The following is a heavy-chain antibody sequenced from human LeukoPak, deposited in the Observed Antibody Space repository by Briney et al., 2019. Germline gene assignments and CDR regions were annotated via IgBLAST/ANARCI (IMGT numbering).Heavy chain of an antibody. D-gene: IGHD5-24*01. Sequence: GESLKISCKASVYSFTSYWIGWLRQMPGKGLEWMWINYPGDSYTRYSPSFQGQVTISADKSISTAYLQWSSLKASDTAMYYCARHPPLQTPYYMDVWGKGTTVTVSS. J-gene: IGHJ6*03. CDR3: ARHPPLQTPYYMDV. CDR1: VYSFTSYW. CDR2: NYPGDSYT. V-gene: IGHV5-51*01.